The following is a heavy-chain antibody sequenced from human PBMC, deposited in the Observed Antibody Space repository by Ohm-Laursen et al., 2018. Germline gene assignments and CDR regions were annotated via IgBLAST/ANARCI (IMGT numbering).Heavy chain of an antibody. CDR2: IYSGGST. CDR3: AREYMVRGVINRLYYFDY. J-gene: IGHJ4*02. D-gene: IGHD3-10*01. V-gene: IGHV3-53*01. Sequence: GSLRLSCAASGFTVSSNYMSWVRQAPGKGLEWVSVIYSGGSTYYADSVKGRFTISRDNSKNTLYLQMNSLRAEDTAVYYCAREYMVRGVINRLYYFDYWGQGTLVTVSS. CDR1: GFTVSSNY.